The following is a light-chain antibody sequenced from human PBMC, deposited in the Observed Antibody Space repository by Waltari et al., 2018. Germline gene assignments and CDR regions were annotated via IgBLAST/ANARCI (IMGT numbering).Light chain of an antibody. CDR1: SSDVGRYKY. Sequence: QSPLTQPASVSGSPGQSITISCSGTSSDVGRYKYVSWFQQLPGKAPKLMILDVNNRPSGGSTCFSGSKSGNTASLTISGLQAEDEADYYCSSYTADTTRVFGGGTKLTVL. CDR3: SSYTADTTRV. V-gene: IGLV2-14*03. CDR2: DVN. J-gene: IGLJ3*02.